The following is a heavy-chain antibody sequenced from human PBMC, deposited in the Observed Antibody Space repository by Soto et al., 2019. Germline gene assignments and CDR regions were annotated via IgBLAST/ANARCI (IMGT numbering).Heavy chain of an antibody. D-gene: IGHD2-2*01. Sequence: GGPLRLSCPASGFTFSSYGMHWVRQAPGKGLEWVAVISYDGSNKCYADSVKGRFTISRDNSKNTLYLQMNSLRAEDTAVYYCAKPHCDVPSTSCQDAFDIWGQGTMVTVSS. CDR1: GFTFSSYG. CDR3: AKPHCDVPSTSCQDAFDI. CDR2: ISYDGSNK. J-gene: IGHJ3*02. V-gene: IGHV3-30*18.